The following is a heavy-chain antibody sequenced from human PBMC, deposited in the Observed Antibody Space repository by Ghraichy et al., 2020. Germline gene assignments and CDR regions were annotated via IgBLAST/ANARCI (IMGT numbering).Heavy chain of an antibody. CDR3: TSTSPPITIFGVASKPDYYYGMDV. D-gene: IGHD3-3*01. CDR2: IKSKTDGGTT. CDR1: GFTFSNAW. Sequence: GSLRLSCAASGFTFSNAWMSWVRQAPGKGLEWVGRIKSKTDGGTTDYAAPVKGRFTISRDDSKNTLYLQMNSLKTEDTAVYYCTSTSPPITIFGVASKPDYYYGMDVWGQGTTVTVSS. J-gene: IGHJ6*02. V-gene: IGHV3-15*01.